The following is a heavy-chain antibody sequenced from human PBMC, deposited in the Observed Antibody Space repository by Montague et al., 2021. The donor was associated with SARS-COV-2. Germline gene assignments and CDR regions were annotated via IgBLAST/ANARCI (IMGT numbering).Heavy chain of an antibody. V-gene: IGHV2-5*05. CDR2: IYGGDEE. Sequence: PALVKPTQTLTLTCTFSGFSLNTPEVAVGWIRQPPGKALEWLALIYGGDEERYGPSLQSRLTITRDTSKSQVVLTMTNMDPVDTATYYCARISYGILTGYYCGMDVWGQGTTVTVSS. CDR1: GFSLNTPEVA. J-gene: IGHJ6*02. D-gene: IGHD3-9*01. CDR3: ARISYGILTGYYCGMDV.